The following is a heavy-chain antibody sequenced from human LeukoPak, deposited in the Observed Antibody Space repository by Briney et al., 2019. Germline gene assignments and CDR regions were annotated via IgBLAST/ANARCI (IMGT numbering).Heavy chain of an antibody. CDR3: ARGYEGYLDY. J-gene: IGHJ4*02. Sequence: SETLSLTCAVNGGSFSVYFWTWIRQPPGKGLEWIGEINRSGRTNYNPSLKSRVAISLDTSKNQFSLKLSSVAAADTAVYYCARGYEGYLDYWGLGTLVTVSS. CDR1: GGSFSVYF. D-gene: IGHD1-1*01. V-gene: IGHV4-34*01. CDR2: INRSGRT.